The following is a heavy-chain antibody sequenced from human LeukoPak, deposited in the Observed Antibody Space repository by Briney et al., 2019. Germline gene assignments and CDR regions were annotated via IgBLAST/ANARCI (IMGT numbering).Heavy chain of an antibody. CDR3: AKDTGGSYYYYYYGMDV. J-gene: IGHJ6*02. D-gene: IGHD1-26*01. CDR1: GFTFDDYA. Sequence: GGSLRLSCAASGFTFDDYAMHWVRQAPGKGLEWVSGISWKSGSIGYADSVEGRFTISRDNAKNSLYLQMNSLRAEDTALYYCAKDTGGSYYYYYYGMDVWGQGTTVTVSS. V-gene: IGHV3-9*01. CDR2: ISWKSGSI.